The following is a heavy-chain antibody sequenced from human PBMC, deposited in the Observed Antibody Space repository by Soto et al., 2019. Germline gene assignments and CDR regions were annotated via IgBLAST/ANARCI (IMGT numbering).Heavy chain of an antibody. Sequence: PGASVKVSCKASGYTFTSYGISWVRQAPGQGLEWMGWISAYNGNTNYAQKLQGRVTMTTDTSTSTAYMELRSLRSDDTAVYYCARAYYYDSSGYSFGYWGQGTLVTVSS. CDR3: ARAYYYDSSGYSFGY. CDR1: GYTFTSYG. D-gene: IGHD3-22*01. V-gene: IGHV1-18*01. CDR2: ISAYNGNT. J-gene: IGHJ4*02.